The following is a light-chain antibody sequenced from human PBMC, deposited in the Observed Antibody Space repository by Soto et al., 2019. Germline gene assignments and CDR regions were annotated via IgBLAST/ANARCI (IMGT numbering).Light chain of an antibody. V-gene: IGKV1-39*01. J-gene: IGKJ3*01. CDR1: QSISSY. CDR2: AES. Sequence: IQMTQSPSSLSASVGDRVTITCRASQSISSYLNWYQQKPGKAPKLLIYAESSLQSGVPSRFSGSGSGTDFTLTISSLQPEDFATYYCQQSYSTRFTFGPGTKVDIK. CDR3: QQSYSTRFT.